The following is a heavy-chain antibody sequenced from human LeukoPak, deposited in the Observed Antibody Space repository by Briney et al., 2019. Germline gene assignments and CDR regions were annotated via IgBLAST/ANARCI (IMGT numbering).Heavy chain of an antibody. D-gene: IGHD6-13*01. CDR1: GGSISSSSYY. Sequence: SETLSLTCTVSGGSISSSSYYWGWIRQPPGKGLEWIGSIYYSGSTYYNPSLKSRVTISVDTSKDQFSLKLSSVTAADTAVYYCARGGPNSIAAAGTAFDYWGQGTLVTVSS. J-gene: IGHJ4*02. CDR2: IYYSGST. CDR3: ARGGPNSIAAAGTAFDY. V-gene: IGHV4-39*07.